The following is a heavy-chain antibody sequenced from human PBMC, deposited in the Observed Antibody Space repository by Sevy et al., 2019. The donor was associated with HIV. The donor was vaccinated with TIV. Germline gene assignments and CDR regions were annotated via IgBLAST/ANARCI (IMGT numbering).Heavy chain of an antibody. CDR3: TKDQGESSGYYPLGAFDI. V-gene: IGHV3-23*01. CDR1: GFTFRNYA. J-gene: IGHJ3*02. Sequence: GGSLRLSCAASGFTFRNYAMNWVRQGPGKGLEWVSTIRGSGKSTYYADSVKGRFTFSRDNSKNTLYLQMNSLRAEGTAVYYCTKDQGESSGYYPLGAFDIWGQGTMVTVSS. CDR2: IRGSGKST. D-gene: IGHD3-22*01.